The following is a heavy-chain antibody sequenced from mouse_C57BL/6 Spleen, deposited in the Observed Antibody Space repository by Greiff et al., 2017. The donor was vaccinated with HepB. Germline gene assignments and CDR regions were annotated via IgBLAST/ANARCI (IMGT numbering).Heavy chain of an antibody. V-gene: IGHV5-4*01. Sequence: EVMLVESGGGLVKPGGSLKLSCAASGFTFSSYAMSWVRQTPEKRLEWVATISDGGSYTYYPDNVKGRFTISRDNAKNNLYLQMSHLKSEDTAMYYGARDKNWENFAMDYWGQGTSVTVSS. J-gene: IGHJ4*01. D-gene: IGHD4-1*01. CDR3: ARDKNWENFAMDY. CDR1: GFTFSSYA. CDR2: ISDGGSYT.